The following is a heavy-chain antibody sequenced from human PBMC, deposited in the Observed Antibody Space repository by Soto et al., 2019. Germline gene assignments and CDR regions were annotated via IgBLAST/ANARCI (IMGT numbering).Heavy chain of an antibody. CDR1: GCSISSXGYY. CDR3: ARALVVVPAAIFYWFDP. V-gene: IGHV4-31*03. Sequence: TLSLTCTVSGCSISSXGYYWSWIRQHPGKGLEWIGYIYXSGSXYYNPSLKSRVTISVDTSKNQFSLKLSSVTAADTAVYYCARALVVVPAAIFYWFDPWGQGTLVTVSS. CDR2: IYXSGSX. D-gene: IGHD2-2*02. J-gene: IGHJ5*02.